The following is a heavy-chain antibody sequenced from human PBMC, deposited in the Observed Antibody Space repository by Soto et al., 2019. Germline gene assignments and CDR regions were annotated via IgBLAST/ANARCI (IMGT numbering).Heavy chain of an antibody. CDR1: GFTFCNAW. D-gene: IGHD2-2*01. Sequence: GGSLRLSCAASGFTFCNAWMSWARQAPGKGLEWVCRIKSKTDGGTTDYAAPVKGRFTISRDDSKNTLYLQMNSLKTEDTAVYYCTTGYCSSTSCYADYYYMDVWGKGTTVTVSS. CDR2: IKSKTDGGTT. V-gene: IGHV3-15*01. J-gene: IGHJ6*03. CDR3: TTGYCSSTSCYADYYYMDV.